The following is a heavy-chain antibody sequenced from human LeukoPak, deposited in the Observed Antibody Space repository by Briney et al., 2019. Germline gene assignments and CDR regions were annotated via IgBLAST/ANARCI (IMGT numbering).Heavy chain of an antibody. Sequence: RSGGSLRLSCVASGFTFSNYWIHWVRQPPGKGLVWVSRIYVDGRTTNYADSVKGRFTISRDNAKNTVYLEMNSLSVEDTATYYCIRDFRSADLWGQGTLVTVTS. V-gene: IGHV3-74*01. J-gene: IGHJ5*02. CDR3: IRDFRSADL. CDR2: IYVDGRTT. CDR1: GFTFSNYW.